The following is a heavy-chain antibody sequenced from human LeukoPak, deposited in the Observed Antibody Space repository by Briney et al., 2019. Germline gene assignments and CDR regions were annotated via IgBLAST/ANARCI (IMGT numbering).Heavy chain of an antibody. CDR3: AKSSSGWSYFDY. J-gene: IGHJ4*02. D-gene: IGHD6-19*01. CDR2: IPYDGSNK. V-gene: IGHV3-30*18. Sequence: GGSLRLSCAASGFTFSSYGMHWVRQAPGKGLEWVAVIPYDGSNKYYADSVKGRFAISRDNSKNTLYLQMNSLRAEDTAVYYCAKSSSGWSYFDYWGQGTLVTVSS. CDR1: GFTFSSYG.